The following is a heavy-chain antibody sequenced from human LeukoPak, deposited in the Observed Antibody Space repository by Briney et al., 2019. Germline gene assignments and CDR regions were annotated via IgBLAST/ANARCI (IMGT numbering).Heavy chain of an antibody. Sequence: PSETLSLTCAVYGGSFSGYYWSWIRQPPGKGLEWIGEINHSGSTNYNPSLKSRVTISVDTSKNQFSLKLSSVTAADTAVYYCARGGKGVAAGLRTKYYYYGMDVWGQGTTVTVSS. V-gene: IGHV4-34*01. CDR3: ARGGKGVAAGLRTKYYYYGMDV. CDR1: GGSFSGYY. CDR2: INHSGST. D-gene: IGHD6-13*01. J-gene: IGHJ6*02.